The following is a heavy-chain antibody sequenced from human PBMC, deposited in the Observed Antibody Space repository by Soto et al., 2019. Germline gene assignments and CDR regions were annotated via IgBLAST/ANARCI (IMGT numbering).Heavy chain of an antibody. CDR2: IYYSGST. CDR3: AKGHDDYLLYYYYGMDV. J-gene: IGHJ6*02. Sequence: SETLSLTCTVSGGSISSGGYYWSWIRQHPGKGLEWIGYIYYSGSTYYNPSLKSRVTISVDTSKNQFSLKLSSVTAADTAVYYCAKGHDDYLLYYYYGMDVWGQGTTVTVPS. V-gene: IGHV4-31*03. D-gene: IGHD4-17*01. CDR1: GGSISSGGYY.